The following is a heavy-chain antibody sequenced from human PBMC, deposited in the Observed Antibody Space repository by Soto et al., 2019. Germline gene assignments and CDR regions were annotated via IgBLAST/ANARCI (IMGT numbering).Heavy chain of an antibody. CDR1: GVSIGTYY. Sequence: QVQLQESGPGLVKPSETLSLICTVSGVSIGTYYWSWIRQPPGKGLEWIGFIYDSGNTNHNPSLKSRVSMSVDTSKNQVSLKLSSVTAADTAVYYCARFKGGVNPEGAFDIWGQGTMVTVSS. CDR3: ARFKGGVNPEGAFDI. CDR2: IYDSGNT. D-gene: IGHD3-16*01. J-gene: IGHJ3*02. V-gene: IGHV4-59*01.